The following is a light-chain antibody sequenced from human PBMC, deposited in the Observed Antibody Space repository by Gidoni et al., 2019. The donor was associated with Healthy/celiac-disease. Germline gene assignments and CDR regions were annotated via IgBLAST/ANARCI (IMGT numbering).Light chain of an antibody. V-gene: IGKV1-39*01. Sequence: DIQLTQSPSSLSASVGDRVTITCRASQGISSYLNWYQQKPGKAPKLLIYAASSLQSGVPSRFSGSGSGTDFTLTISSLQPEDFATYYCQQSYSTPYTFGQGTKVEIK. CDR3: QQSYSTPYT. J-gene: IGKJ1*01. CDR2: AAS. CDR1: QGISSY.